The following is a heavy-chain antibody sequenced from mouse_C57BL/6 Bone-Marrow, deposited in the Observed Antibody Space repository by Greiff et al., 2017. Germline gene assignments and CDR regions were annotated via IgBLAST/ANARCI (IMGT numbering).Heavy chain of an antibody. V-gene: IGHV1-81*01. Sequence: VQLQESGAELARPGASVKLSCKASGYTFTSYGISWVKQRTGQGLEWIGEIYPRSGNTYYNEKFKGKATLTADKSSSTAYMELRSLASEDSAVYFCARWLRYYGSSLDWWGQGTTLTVSS. J-gene: IGHJ2*01. CDR1: GYTFTSYG. CDR3: ARWLRYYGSSLDW. D-gene: IGHD1-1*01. CDR2: IYPRSGNT.